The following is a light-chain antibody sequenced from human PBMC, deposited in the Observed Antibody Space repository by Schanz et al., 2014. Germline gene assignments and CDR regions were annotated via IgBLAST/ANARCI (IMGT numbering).Light chain of an antibody. CDR1: SSDIGRYNY. CDR2: DVT. CDR3: CSYADSSTPYV. V-gene: IGLV2-8*01. Sequence: QSALTQPPSASGSPGQSVTISCTGTSSDIGRYNYVSWYQHHPGKAPKLLIYDVTKRPSGVPDRFSGSKSGNTASLTVSGLQAEDEADYYCCSYADSSTPYVFGTGTKLTVL. J-gene: IGLJ1*01.